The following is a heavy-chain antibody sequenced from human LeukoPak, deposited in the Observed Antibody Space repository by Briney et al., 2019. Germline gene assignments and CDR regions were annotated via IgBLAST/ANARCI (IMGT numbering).Heavy chain of an antibody. D-gene: IGHD1-14*01. V-gene: IGHV1-69*13. J-gene: IGHJ1*01. CDR2: ITPMFGTS. CDR1: GGTFSSYA. CDR3: ARDSSEFRSLLFH. Sequence: SVKVSCKASGGTFSSYAISWVRQSPGQGLEWMGGITPMFGTSNYAQKFRGRVTITADESTSTAYVELSSLRSEDTAVYYCARDSSEFRSLLFHWGQGTPVTVSS.